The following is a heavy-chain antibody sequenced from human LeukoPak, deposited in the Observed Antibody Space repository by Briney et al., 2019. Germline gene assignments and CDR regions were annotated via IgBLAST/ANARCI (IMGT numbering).Heavy chain of an antibody. Sequence: QPGGTLRLSCAASGFTFSRSWMTWVRQAAGKGLEWVANIKEDGSDKYYVGSVKGRFTVSRDNAKNSLYLQMNSLRDEDTAVYYCARDRGYFVFDYRGQGTLVTVSS. CDR1: GFTFSRSW. V-gene: IGHV3-7*01. CDR2: IKEDGSDK. J-gene: IGHJ4*02. CDR3: ARDRGYFVFDY. D-gene: IGHD3-10*01.